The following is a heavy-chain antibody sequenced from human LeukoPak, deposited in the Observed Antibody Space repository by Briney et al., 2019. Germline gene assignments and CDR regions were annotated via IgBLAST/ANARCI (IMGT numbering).Heavy chain of an antibody. V-gene: IGHV3-48*02. CDR3: ARGPQFYDYNWFDP. CDR1: GFTFSSYS. J-gene: IGHJ5*02. Sequence: GGSLRLSCAASGFTFSSYSMNWVRQAPGKGLEWVSYISSSSSTIYYADSVKGRFTISRDNAKNSLFLQMNSLRDEDTAVYYCARGPQFYDYNWFDPWGQGTLVTVSS. D-gene: IGHD3-3*01. CDR2: ISSSSSTI.